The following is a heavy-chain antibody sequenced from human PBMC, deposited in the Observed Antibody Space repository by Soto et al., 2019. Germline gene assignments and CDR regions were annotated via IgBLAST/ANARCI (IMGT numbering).Heavy chain of an antibody. J-gene: IGHJ4*02. CDR1: GGSISSGDYY. V-gene: IGHV4-30-4*01. D-gene: IGHD1-1*01. CDR3: ATTLPPSKFDY. Sequence: PSETLSLTCTVSGGSISSGDYYWSWIRQPPGKGLEWIGYIYYSGSTYYNPSLKSRVTISVDTSKNQFSLKLSSVTAADTAVYYCATTLPPSKFDYWGQGTLVTVSS. CDR2: IYYSGST.